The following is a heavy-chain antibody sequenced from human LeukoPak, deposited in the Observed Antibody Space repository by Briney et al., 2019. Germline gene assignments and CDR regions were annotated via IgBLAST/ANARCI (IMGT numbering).Heavy chain of an antibody. V-gene: IGHV3-23*01. D-gene: IGHD3-22*01. J-gene: IGHJ1*01. Sequence: GALRLSCAASGFTFSSYAMSWVRQAPGKGLEWVSAISGSGGSTYYADSVKGRFTISRDNSKNTLYLQMNSLRAEDTAVYYCAKDSTSGYQIVEYFQHWGQGTLVTVSS. CDR1: GFTFSSYA. CDR2: ISGSGGST. CDR3: AKDSTSGYQIVEYFQH.